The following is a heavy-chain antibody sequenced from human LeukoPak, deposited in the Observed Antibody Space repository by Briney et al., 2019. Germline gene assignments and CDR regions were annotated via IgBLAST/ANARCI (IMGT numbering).Heavy chain of an antibody. CDR3: ATVWSGYHPFDY. V-gene: IGHV1-24*01. CDR2: FDPEDGET. D-gene: IGHD3-3*01. CDR1: GYTLTELS. J-gene: IGHJ4*02. Sequence: GASVTVSCKVSGYTLTELSMHWVRQAPGKGLEWMGGFDPEDGETIYAQKFQGRVTMTEDTSTDTAYMELSSLRSEDTAVYYCATVWSGYHPFDYWGQGTLVTVSS.